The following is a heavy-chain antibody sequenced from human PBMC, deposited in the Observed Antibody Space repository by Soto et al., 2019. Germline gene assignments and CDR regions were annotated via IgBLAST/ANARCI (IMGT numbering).Heavy chain of an antibody. D-gene: IGHD4-17*01. CDR3: ARGGDYVFGALVDAFDI. V-gene: IGHV3-33*01. J-gene: IGHJ3*02. CDR2: IWYDGSNK. CDR1: GFTFSSYG. Sequence: VQLVESGGGVVQPGRSLRLSCAASGFTFSSYGMHWVRQAPGKGLEWVAVIWYDGSNKYYADSVKGRFTISRDNSKNTLYLQMNSLRAEDTAVYYCARGGDYVFGALVDAFDIWGQGTMVTVSS.